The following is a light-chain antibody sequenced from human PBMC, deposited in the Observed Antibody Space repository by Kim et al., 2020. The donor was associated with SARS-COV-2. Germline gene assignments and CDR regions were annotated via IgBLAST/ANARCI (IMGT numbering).Light chain of an antibody. V-gene: IGLV2-23*02. CDR1: NSDVGSYNL. CDR2: EIN. CDR3: SSYAGSGLGV. J-gene: IGLJ3*02. Sequence: QSALTQPASVSGSPGQSITISCTGTNSDVGSYNLVSWYQQHPGKAPKLMIYEINNRLSGVSDRFSGSKSGNTASLTISGLQAEDEADYYCSSYAGSGLGVFGGGTQLTVL.